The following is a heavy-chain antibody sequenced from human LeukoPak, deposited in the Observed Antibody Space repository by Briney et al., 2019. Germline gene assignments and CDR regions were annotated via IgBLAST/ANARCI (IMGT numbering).Heavy chain of an antibody. J-gene: IGHJ4*02. Sequence: GASVKVSCKASGYTFNRYGISWVRQAPGQGLEWMGWIGSYNGNTNYAQKLQGRVTMTTDTSTSTVYMELSSLRSEDTAVYYCARDGGDYVWGSYRRSDPFDYWGQGTLVTVSS. CDR3: ARDGGDYVWGSYRRSDPFDY. V-gene: IGHV1-18*01. CDR2: IGSYNGNT. CDR1: GYTFNRYG. D-gene: IGHD3-16*02.